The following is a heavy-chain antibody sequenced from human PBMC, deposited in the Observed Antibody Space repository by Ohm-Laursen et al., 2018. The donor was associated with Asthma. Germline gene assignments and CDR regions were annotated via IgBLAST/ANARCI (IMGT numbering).Heavy chain of an antibody. J-gene: IGHJ2*01. CDR2: IIPIFGTA. D-gene: IGHD4-17*01. CDR3: ARGVLTTVTRGYFDL. Sequence: SVKVSCKASGGTFSSYAISWVRQAPGQGLEWMGGIIPIFGTANYAQKFQGRVTITADESTSTAYMELSSLRSEDTAVYYCARGVLTTVTRGYFDLWGRGTLVTVSS. V-gene: IGHV1-69*13. CDR1: GGTFSSYA.